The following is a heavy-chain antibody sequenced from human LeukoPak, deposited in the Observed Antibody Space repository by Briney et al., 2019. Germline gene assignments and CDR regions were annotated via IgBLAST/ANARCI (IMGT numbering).Heavy chain of an antibody. V-gene: IGHV1-2*02. J-gene: IGHJ4*02. CDR2: INPNSGGT. CDR3: ARDRLAFDY. CDR1: GYTFTGYY. Sequence: ASLKVSCTASGYTFTGYYMHWVRQAIGRGLEWMGWINPNSGGTNYAQKFQGRVTMTRDTSISTAYMELSRLRSDDTAVYYCARDRLAFDYWGQGTLVTVSS.